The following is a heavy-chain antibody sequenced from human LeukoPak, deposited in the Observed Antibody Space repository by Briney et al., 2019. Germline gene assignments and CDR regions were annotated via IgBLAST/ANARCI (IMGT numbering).Heavy chain of an antibody. Sequence: SDTLSLTCAVYGGSFSGYYWSWIRQPPGKGLEWIGEINHSGSTNYNPSLKSRVTISVDTSKNQFSLKLSSVTAADTAVYYCARALWRRYCSSTSCPRSASDYWGQGTLVTVSS. V-gene: IGHV4-34*01. CDR3: ARALWRRYCSSTSCPRSASDY. J-gene: IGHJ4*02. D-gene: IGHD2-2*01. CDR1: GGSFSGYY. CDR2: INHSGST.